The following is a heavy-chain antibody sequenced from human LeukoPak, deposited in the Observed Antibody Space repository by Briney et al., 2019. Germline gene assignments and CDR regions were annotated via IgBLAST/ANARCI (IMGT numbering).Heavy chain of an antibody. J-gene: IGHJ3*02. Sequence: ASVKVSCKASGYTFTSYDINWVRQATGQGLEWMGWMNPNSGNTGYAQKFQGRVTITRNTSISTAYMELSSLRAEDTAVYYCAKDEYYYGSGSYFGHDAFDIWGQGTMVTVSS. V-gene: IGHV1-8*03. CDR2: MNPNSGNT. CDR3: AKDEYYYGSGSYFGHDAFDI. CDR1: GYTFTSYD. D-gene: IGHD3-10*01.